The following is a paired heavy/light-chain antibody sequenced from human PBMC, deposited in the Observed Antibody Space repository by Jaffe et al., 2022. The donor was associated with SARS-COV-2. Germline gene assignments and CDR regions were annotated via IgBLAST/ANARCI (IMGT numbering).Light chain of an antibody. V-gene: IGKV3-11*01. Sequence: EIVLTQSPATLSLSPGERATLSCRASQSVSSYLAWYQQKPGQAPRLLIYDASNRATGIPARFSGSGSGTDFTLTISSLEPEDFAVYYCQQRSNWPPRFTFGPGTKVDIK. CDR2: DAS. CDR3: QQRSNWPPRFT. CDR1: QSVSSY. J-gene: IGKJ3*01.
Heavy chain of an antibody. J-gene: IGHJ4*02. CDR2: ISGSGGST. CDR1: GFTFSSYA. V-gene: IGHV3-23*01. CDR3: AKALRVGDSGYEMVGRAYFDY. D-gene: IGHD5-12*01. Sequence: EVQLLESGGGLVQPGGSLRLSCAASGFTFSSYAMSWVRQAPGKGLEWVSAISGSGGSTYYADSVKGRFTISRDNSKNTLYLQMNSLRAEDTAVYYCAKALRVGDSGYEMVGRAYFDYWGQGTLVTVSS.